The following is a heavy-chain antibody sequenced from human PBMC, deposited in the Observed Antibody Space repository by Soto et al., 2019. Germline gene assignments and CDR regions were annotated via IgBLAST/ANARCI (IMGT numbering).Heavy chain of an antibody. Sequence: QLQLQESGPGLVKPSETLSLTCTVSGGSISSSSYYWGWIRQPPGKGLEWIGSIYYSGSTHYNPSLKSRVTISVDTSKNQFSLKLSSVTAADTAVYYCASPKIAFYNWFDPWGQGTRVTVSS. CDR1: GGSISSSSYY. D-gene: IGHD3-3*02. CDR3: ASPKIAFYNWFDP. V-gene: IGHV4-39*01. J-gene: IGHJ5*02. CDR2: IYYSGST.